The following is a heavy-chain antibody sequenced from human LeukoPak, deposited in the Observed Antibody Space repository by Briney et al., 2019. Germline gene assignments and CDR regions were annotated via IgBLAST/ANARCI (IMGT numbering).Heavy chain of an antibody. J-gene: IGHJ4*02. CDR3: ARADLSSGGSGRGVYYFDY. CDR1: GGTFSSYA. Sequence: SVKVSCKASGGTFSSYAISWVRQAPGQGLEWMGRIIPILGIANYAQKFQGRVTITADKSTSTAYMELSSLRSGDTAVYYCARADLSSGGSGRGVYYFDYWGQGTLVTVSS. V-gene: IGHV1-69*04. D-gene: IGHD2-15*01. CDR2: IIPILGIA.